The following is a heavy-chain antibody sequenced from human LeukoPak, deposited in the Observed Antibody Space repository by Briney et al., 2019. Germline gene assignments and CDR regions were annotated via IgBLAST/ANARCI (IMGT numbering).Heavy chain of an antibody. J-gene: IGHJ6*02. Sequence: GGSLRLSCSASGFPFSSYAMHWVRRAPGKGLEYVSAISDSGGSTYYADSVKGRFTISRDNSKNTLYLQMSSLGAEDTAVYFCVRGYSFGPYGMDVWGQGTTVTVSS. V-gene: IGHV3-64D*09. CDR2: ISDSGGST. CDR1: GFPFSSYA. CDR3: VRGYSFGPYGMDV. D-gene: IGHD2-15*01.